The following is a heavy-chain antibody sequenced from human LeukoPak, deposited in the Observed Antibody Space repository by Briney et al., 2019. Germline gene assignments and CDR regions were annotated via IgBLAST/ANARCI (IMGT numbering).Heavy chain of an antibody. J-gene: IGHJ5*02. D-gene: IGHD2-2*01. CDR1: GYTFTSYY. CDR3: ARVRRANCSSTSCYRFDP. Sequence: ASVKVSCKASGYTFTSYYIHWVRQAPGQGLEWMGWINPNSGGTNYAQKFQGRVTMTRDTSISTAYMELSRLRSDDTAVYYCARVRRANCSSTSCYRFDPWGQGTLVTVSS. V-gene: IGHV1-2*02. CDR2: INPNSGGT.